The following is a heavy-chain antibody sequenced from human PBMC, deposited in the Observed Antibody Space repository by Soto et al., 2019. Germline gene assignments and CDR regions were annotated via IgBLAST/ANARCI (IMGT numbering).Heavy chain of an antibody. V-gene: IGHV4-61*01. J-gene: IGHJ6*02. Sequence: SETLSLTCTVSGGSVSSGSYYWSWIRQPPGKGLEWIGYIYYSGSTNYNPSLKSRVTISVDTSKNQFSLKLSSVTAADTAVYYCARGYYDFWSGYYPESYGMDVWRQGTTVTVSS. CDR1: GGSVSSGSYY. D-gene: IGHD3-3*01. CDR3: ARGYYDFWSGYYPESYGMDV. CDR2: IYYSGST.